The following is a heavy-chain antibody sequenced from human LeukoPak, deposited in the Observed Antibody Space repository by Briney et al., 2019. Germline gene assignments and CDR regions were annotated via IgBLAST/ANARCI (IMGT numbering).Heavy chain of an antibody. V-gene: IGHV3-21*04. D-gene: IGHD1-26*01. CDR3: AKDGDSGSYLDY. CDR2: ISSSSSYI. Sequence: PGGSLRLSCAASGFTFSSYSMNWVRQAPGKGLEWVSSISSSSSYIYYADSVKGRFTISRDNAKNSLYLQMNSLRAEDTALYYCAKDGDSGSYLDYWGQGTLVTVSS. CDR1: GFTFSSYS. J-gene: IGHJ4*02.